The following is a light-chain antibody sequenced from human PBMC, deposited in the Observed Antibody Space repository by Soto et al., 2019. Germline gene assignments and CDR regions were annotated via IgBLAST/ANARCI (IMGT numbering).Light chain of an antibody. J-gene: IGLJ1*01. Sequence: QSVLAQPASVSGSPGQSITISCTGTSSDDGGYNYVSWYQQHPGKAPKLMIYDVSNRPSGVSNRFSGSKSGNTASLTISELQAEDEADYYCSSYTSSSTLDYVFGTGTKVTVL. CDR1: SSDDGGYNY. CDR2: DVS. V-gene: IGLV2-14*01. CDR3: SSYTSSSTLDYV.